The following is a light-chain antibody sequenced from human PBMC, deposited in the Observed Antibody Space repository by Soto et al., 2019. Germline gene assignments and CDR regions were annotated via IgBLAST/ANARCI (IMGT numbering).Light chain of an antibody. CDR1: QNINTW. CDR3: QQYNSYSWT. V-gene: IGKV1-5*03. CDR2: RAS. J-gene: IGKJ1*01. Sequence: DIQMNQSPSTLAASVGDRVTITWRASQNINTWLAWYQQKPGKAPKLLIYRASDLESGVPSRFSGSGSETEFTLTISSLQPDDFATYYCQQYNSYSWTFGQGTKVDIK.